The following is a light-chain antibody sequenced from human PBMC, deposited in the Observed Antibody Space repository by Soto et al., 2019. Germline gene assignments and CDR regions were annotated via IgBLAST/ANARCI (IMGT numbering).Light chain of an antibody. CDR3: QQHNNWPPWT. J-gene: IGKJ1*01. CDR2: GAS. V-gene: IGKV3-15*01. Sequence: EIVMTQSPATLSVSPGERATLSCRASQSVSSNLAWYQQKPGQAPWLLMYGASTRATGIPDRFSGSGSGTEFTLTISSLQSEDFAVYYCQQHNNWPPWTFGQGTKVEIK. CDR1: QSVSSN.